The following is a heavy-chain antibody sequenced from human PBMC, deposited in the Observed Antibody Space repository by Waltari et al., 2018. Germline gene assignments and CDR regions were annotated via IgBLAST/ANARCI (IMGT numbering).Heavy chain of an antibody. CDR3: VRLEDCTGPGGNGYSVDSFALDV. CDR1: GGSLSGYY. Sequence: QVQLQQWGAGVLQPSETLSLTCAVYGGSLSGYYWGWIRQAPGKGLEWLGEINHSGNTNPSPSLRSRVTMLVDTSKSQFSLNLYSVTAADTAVYYCVRLEDCTGPGGNGYSVDSFALDVWGQGTTVTVSS. V-gene: IGHV4-34*02. CDR2: INHSGNT. J-gene: IGHJ6*02. D-gene: IGHD2-8*02.